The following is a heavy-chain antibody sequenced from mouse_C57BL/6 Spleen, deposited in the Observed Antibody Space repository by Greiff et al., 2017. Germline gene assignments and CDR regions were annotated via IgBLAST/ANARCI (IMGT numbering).Heavy chain of an antibody. D-gene: IGHD4-1*02. CDR1: GYTFTDHT. CDR2: IYPRDGST. CDR3: ARRDPNGDVAWFAY. V-gene: IGHV1-78*01. J-gene: IGHJ3*01. Sequence: VQLQQSDAGLVKPGASVKISCKVSGYTFTDHTIHWMKQRPEQGLEWIGYIYPRDGSTKNNEKFKGKATLTADKSSSTAYMQLNSLTSEDSAVYFCARRDPNGDVAWFAYWGQGTLVTVSA.